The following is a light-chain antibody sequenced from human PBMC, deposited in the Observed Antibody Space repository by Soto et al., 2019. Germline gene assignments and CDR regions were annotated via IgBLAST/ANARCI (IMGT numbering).Light chain of an antibody. CDR2: RAS. CDR3: QRYNSVPIT. Sequence: DIQMTQSPSSLSASVGDRVTITCRASQDIINYLAWYQQKPGTVPKLLIYRASTLQSGVPSRFSGSGSGTDFTLTFSSLQPEDVATYYCQRYNSVPITFGQGTRLEI. J-gene: IGKJ5*01. CDR1: QDIINY. V-gene: IGKV1-27*01.